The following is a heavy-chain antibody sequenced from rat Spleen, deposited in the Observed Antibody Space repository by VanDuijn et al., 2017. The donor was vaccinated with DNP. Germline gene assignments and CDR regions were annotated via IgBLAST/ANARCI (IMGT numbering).Heavy chain of an antibody. D-gene: IGHD1-4*01. CDR3: TRGSSLPGYLDY. J-gene: IGHJ2*01. Sequence: EVKLVESGGGLVQPGRSLKLSCAASGFNFNDYWMGWVRQAPGEGLEWIGEINKDSRTKKYSPSLKDKITISRDNGESSLYLQMNSLWSEDTATYYCTRGSSLPGYLDYWGQGVLVTVSS. CDR2: INKDSRTK. CDR1: GFNFNDYW. V-gene: IGHV4-2*01.